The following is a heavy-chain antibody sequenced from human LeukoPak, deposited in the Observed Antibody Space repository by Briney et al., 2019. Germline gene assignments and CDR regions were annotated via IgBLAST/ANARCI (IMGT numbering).Heavy chain of an antibody. V-gene: IGHV1-69*02. J-gene: IGHJ6*03. Sequence: ASVKVSCTASGGTFSSYTISWVRQAPGQGLEWMGRIIPILGIANYAQKFQGRVTITADKSTRTAFMELSSLRSEDTAVYYCARAWVVVPAAIDYYYMDVWGKGTTVTVSS. D-gene: IGHD2-2*02. CDR1: GGTFSSYT. CDR3: ARAWVVVPAAIDYYYMDV. CDR2: IIPILGIA.